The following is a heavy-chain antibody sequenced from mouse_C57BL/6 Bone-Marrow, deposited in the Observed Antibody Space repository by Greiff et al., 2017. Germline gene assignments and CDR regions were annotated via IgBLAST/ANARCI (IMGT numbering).Heavy chain of an antibody. D-gene: IGHD1-1*01. CDR2: IRNKANNHAT. CDR3: TSPYYYGSSPPWFAY. V-gene: IGHV6-6*01. Sequence: EVKVVESGGGLVQPGGSMKLSCAASGFTFSDAWMDWVRQSPEKGLEWVAEIRNKANNHATYYAESVKGRFTISRDDSKSSVYLQMNSLRAEDTGIYYCTSPYYYGSSPPWFAYWGQGTLVTVSA. CDR1: GFTFSDAW. J-gene: IGHJ3*01.